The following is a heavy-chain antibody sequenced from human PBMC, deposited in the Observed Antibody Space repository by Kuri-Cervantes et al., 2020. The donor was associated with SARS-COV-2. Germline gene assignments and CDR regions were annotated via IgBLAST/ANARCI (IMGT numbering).Heavy chain of an antibody. J-gene: IGHJ5*02. D-gene: IGHD2-15*01. V-gene: IGHV4-39*01. CDR1: GGSFSSYY. CDR2: IYYSGST. Sequence: SETLSLTCAVYGGSFSSYYWGWIRQPPGKGLEWIGSIYYSGSTYYNPSLKSRVTISVDTSKNQFSLKLSSVTAADTAVYYCARRVVAWFDPWGQGTLVTVSS. CDR3: ARRVVAWFDP.